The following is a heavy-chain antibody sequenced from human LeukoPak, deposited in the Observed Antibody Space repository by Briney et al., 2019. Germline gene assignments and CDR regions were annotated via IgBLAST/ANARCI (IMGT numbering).Heavy chain of an antibody. CDR3: ARDGVSDNSGYVGCIAY. J-gene: IGHJ4*02. CDR1: GFAFRRYW. Sequence: GGSLRLSCAASGFAFRRYWMSWVRQAPGKGPEWVANIKQDGSENHYLDSVRGRFTISRDNAKNSLYLQMNSLRAEDTAVYYCARDGVSDNSGYVGCIAYWGQGTLVTVSS. D-gene: IGHD5-12*01. CDR2: IKQDGSEN. V-gene: IGHV3-7*01.